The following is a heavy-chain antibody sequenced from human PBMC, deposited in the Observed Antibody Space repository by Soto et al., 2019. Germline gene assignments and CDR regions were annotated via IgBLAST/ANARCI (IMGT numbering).Heavy chain of an antibody. CDR3: ARVRLGPSKYFDY. CDR2: IRNKANSYTT. V-gene: IGHV3-72*01. D-gene: IGHD6-19*01. J-gene: IGHJ4*02. CDR1: GFTFSDHY. Sequence: PGGSLRLSCAASGFTFSDHYMDWVRQAPGKGLEWVGRIRNKANSYTTEYAASVKGRFTISRDDSKNSLYLQMNSLKTEDTAVYYCARVRLGPSKYFDYWGQGTLVTVSS.